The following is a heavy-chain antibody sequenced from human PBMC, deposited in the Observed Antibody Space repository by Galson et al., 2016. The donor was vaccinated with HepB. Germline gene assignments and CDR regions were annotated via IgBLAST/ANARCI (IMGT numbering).Heavy chain of an antibody. CDR2: IIPIFGTA. CDR3: ARGYCSRGSFYSFDY. J-gene: IGHJ4*02. V-gene: IGHV1-69*01. CDR1: GTFSSYV. D-gene: IGHD2-15*01. Sequence: GTFSSYVISWVRQAPGQGLEWMGGIIPIFGTANYAQKFQGRVPITADESTSPAYMELSSLRPEDTAVYYCARGYCSRGSFYSFDYWGQGTLVTVSS.